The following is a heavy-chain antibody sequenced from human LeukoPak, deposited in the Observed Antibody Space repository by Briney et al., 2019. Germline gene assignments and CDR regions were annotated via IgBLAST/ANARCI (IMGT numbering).Heavy chain of an antibody. Sequence: TSETLSLTCTVSGGSISSDYWSWIRQPPGKGLEWIGYIYFSGSTNYNPSLKSRVTISVDTPKNQFSLKLSSVTAADTAVYFCARVPITARKYYFDYWGQGALVTVSS. V-gene: IGHV4-59*01. D-gene: IGHD6-6*01. J-gene: IGHJ4*02. CDR2: IYFSGST. CDR3: ARVPITARKYYFDY. CDR1: GGSISSDY.